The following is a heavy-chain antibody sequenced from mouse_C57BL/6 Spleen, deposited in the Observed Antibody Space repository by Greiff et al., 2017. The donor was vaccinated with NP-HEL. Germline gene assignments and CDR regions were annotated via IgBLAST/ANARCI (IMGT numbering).Heavy chain of an antibody. CDR2: ISSGGDYI. D-gene: IGHD2-3*01. CDR3: TRDGYDGYYYYAMDY. V-gene: IGHV5-9-1*02. Sequence: EVQGVESGEGLVKPGGSLKLSCAASGFTFSSYAMSWVRQTPEKRLEWVAYISSGGDYIYYADTVKGRFTISRDNARNTLYLQMSSLKSEDTAMYYCTRDGYDGYYYYAMDYWGQGTSVTVSS. J-gene: IGHJ4*01. CDR1: GFTFSSYA.